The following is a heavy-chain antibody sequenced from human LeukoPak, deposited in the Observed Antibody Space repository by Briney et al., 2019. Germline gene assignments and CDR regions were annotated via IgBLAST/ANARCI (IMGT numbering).Heavy chain of an antibody. J-gene: IGHJ5*02. V-gene: IGHV4-34*01. CDR1: GGSFSGYY. Sequence: SETLSLTCAVYGGSFSGYYWSWIRQPPGKGLEWIGEINHSGSTNYNPSLKSRVTISVDTSKNQFSLKLSSVTAADTAVYYCARGGAGYSSSWYSVNWFDPWGQGALVTVSS. CDR2: INHSGST. D-gene: IGHD6-13*01. CDR3: ARGGAGYSSSWYSVNWFDP.